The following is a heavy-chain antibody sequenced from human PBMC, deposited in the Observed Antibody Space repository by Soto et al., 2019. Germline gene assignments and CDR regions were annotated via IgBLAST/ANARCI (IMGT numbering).Heavy chain of an antibody. CDR2: IYHNGSP. V-gene: IGHV4-4*02. J-gene: IGHJ4*02. CDR3: ASANCGGDCSYRHDRYYFES. CDR1: GGSISSTNW. D-gene: IGHD2-21*02. Sequence: QVQLQGSGPGLVESSGTLSLTCAVSGGSISSTNWWSWVRQSPGKGLEWIGEIYHNGSPDYNPSLKSRFIISLVTSKKQVSLKLSSVTAADTAVYYCASANCGGDCSYRHDRYYFESWGQGTLVTVSS.